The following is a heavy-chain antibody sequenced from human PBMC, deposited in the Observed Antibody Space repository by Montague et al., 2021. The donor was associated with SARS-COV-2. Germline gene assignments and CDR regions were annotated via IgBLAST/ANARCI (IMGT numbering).Heavy chain of an antibody. V-gene: IGHV4-59*06. Sequence: SETLSLTCTVSGGSISSYYWNWIRETPGKGLEWIGYIYYSGSTCCNPSLKSRLSISLDTSKNHFSLRLSSVTAADTAVYYCARSESPSYSSSPFDYWGQGTLVTVSS. CDR2: IYYSGST. D-gene: IGHD6-13*01. CDR1: GGSISSYY. J-gene: IGHJ4*02. CDR3: ARSESPSYSSSPFDY.